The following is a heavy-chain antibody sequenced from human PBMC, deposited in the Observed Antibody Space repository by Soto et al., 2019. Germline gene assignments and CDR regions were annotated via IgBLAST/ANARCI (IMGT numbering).Heavy chain of an antibody. CDR2: ISGSGGST. CDR1: GFTFSSYA. Sequence: RLSCAASGFTFSSYAMSWVRQAPGKGLEWVSAISGSGGSTYYADSVKGRFTISRDNSKNTLYLQMNSLRAEDTAVYYCAKAGITMIVVVTGDWFDPWGQGTLVTVSS. V-gene: IGHV3-23*01. D-gene: IGHD3-22*01. CDR3: AKAGITMIVVVTGDWFDP. J-gene: IGHJ5*02.